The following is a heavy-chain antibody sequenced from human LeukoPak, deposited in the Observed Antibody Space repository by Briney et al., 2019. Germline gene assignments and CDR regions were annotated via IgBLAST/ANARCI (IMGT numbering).Heavy chain of an antibody. CDR3: AAENLGYSYGYFYYGMDV. CDR1: GFTFTSSA. Sequence: SVKVSCKASGFTFTSSAMQWVRQARGQRLEWIGWIVVGSGDTNYAQKFQERVTITRDMSTNTAYMELSSPRSEDTAVYYCAAENLGYSYGYFYYGMDVWGQGTTVTVSS. J-gene: IGHJ6*02. D-gene: IGHD5-18*01. V-gene: IGHV1-58*02. CDR2: IVVGSGDT.